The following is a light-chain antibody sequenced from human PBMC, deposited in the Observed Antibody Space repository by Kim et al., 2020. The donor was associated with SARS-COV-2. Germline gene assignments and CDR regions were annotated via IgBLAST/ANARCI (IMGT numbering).Light chain of an antibody. J-gene: IGLJ1*01. CDR3: CSYAGIYTYV. Sequence: GQSVTISCTGTSSDVGGYNDVSWYQQHPGKAPKLMIYDVTKRPSGVPDRFSGAKSGNTASLTISGLQAEDEADYYCCSYAGIYTYVFGTGTKVTVL. V-gene: IGLV2-11*01. CDR2: DVT. CDR1: SSDVGGYND.